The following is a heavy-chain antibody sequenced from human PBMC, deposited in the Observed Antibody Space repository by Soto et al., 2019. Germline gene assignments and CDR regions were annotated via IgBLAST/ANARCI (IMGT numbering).Heavy chain of an antibody. CDR1: GFTFSSYS. V-gene: IGHV3-23*01. J-gene: IGHJ6*02. D-gene: IGHD2-21*02. Sequence: GWSLRLSFPASGFTFSSYSMSWVRQATGKGLEWVSAISGSGGSTYYADSVKGRFTISRDNSKNKLYLQMNSLRAEDTAVYYCAKDRVAVVTAIRYYGMDVWGQGTTVTVSS. CDR2: ISGSGGST. CDR3: AKDRVAVVTAIRYYGMDV.